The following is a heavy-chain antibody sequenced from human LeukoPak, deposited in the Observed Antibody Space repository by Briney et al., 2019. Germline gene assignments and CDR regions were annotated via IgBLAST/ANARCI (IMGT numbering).Heavy chain of an antibody. V-gene: IGHV4-39*07. D-gene: IGHD2-2*01. CDR3: ARHCSSTSCYVG. CDR1: GGSISSSSYY. Sequence: SETLSLTCTVSGGSISSSSYYWGWIRQPPGKGLEWIGSIYYSGSTHYNPSLKSRVTISLDTSKNQFSLKLSSVTAADTAVYYCARHCSSTSCYVGWGQGTLVTVSS. CDR2: IYYSGST. J-gene: IGHJ4*02.